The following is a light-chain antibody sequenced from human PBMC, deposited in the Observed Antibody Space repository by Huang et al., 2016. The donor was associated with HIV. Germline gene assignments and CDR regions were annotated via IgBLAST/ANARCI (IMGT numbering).Light chain of an antibody. CDR1: QSVFYSSNNKNY. CDR2: WAS. J-gene: IGKJ5*01. CDR3: QQYYSTPIT. Sequence: DIVMTQSPDSLAVSLGEWATINCKSSQSVFYSSNNKNYLAWYQQKPGQPPKLRIYWASTRESGVPDRFSGSGSGTDFTLTISSLQAEDVAVYYCQQYYSTPITFAQGTRLEIK. V-gene: IGKV4-1*01.